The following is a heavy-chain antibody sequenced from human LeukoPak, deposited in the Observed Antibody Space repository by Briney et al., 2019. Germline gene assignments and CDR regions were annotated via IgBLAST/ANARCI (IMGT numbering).Heavy chain of an antibody. CDR2: IHYSGTI. D-gene: IGHD5-24*01. Sequence: SETLSLTCTVSGGSISRSNNYWCWVRQPPGKGLECIGSIHYSGTIYYNPSLKSPVTISVVTSKNQFSLELSSMTAADTAVYYCARHEEEDGYNAKTIDYWGQGTLVTVSS. J-gene: IGHJ4*02. CDR1: GGSISRSNNY. CDR3: ARHEEEDGYNAKTIDY. V-gene: IGHV4-39*01.